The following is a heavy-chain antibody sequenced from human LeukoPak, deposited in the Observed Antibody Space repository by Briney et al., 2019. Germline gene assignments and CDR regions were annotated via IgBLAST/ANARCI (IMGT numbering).Heavy chain of an antibody. CDR3: ATSTGDY. J-gene: IGHJ4*02. CDR1: GFTFSSYA. CDR2: ISGSGVTV. V-gene: IGHV3-23*01. D-gene: IGHD7-27*01. Sequence: PPGGSLRLSCAASGFTFSSYAMSWVRQAPGKGLEWVSAISGSGVTVHYADSVKGRFTISRDNAKNPLYLQMNSLRDEDTAVYYCATSTGDYWGQGILVTVSS.